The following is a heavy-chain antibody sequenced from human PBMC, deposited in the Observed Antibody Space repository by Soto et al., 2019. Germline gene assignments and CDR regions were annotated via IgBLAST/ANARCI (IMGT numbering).Heavy chain of an antibody. CDR3: ARSIVVVTALDY. V-gene: IGHV4-39*01. J-gene: IGHJ4*02. Sequence: PSETLSLTCTVSGGSISSSSYYWGWIRQPPGKGLEWIGSIYYSGSTYYNLSLKSRVTISVDTSKNQFSLELSSLRSEDTAVYYCARSIVVVTALDYWGQGTLVTVS. CDR1: GGSISSSSYY. CDR2: IYYSGST. D-gene: IGHD2-21*02.